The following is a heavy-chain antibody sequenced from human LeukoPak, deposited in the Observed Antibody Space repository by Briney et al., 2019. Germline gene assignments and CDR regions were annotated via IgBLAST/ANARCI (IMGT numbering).Heavy chain of an antibody. CDR1: GGTFSSYS. J-gene: IGHJ4*02. V-gene: IGHV1-69*05. CDR3: ARHKSGDGYNWVDY. Sequence: SVKVSCKACGGTFSSYSISWVRQAPGQGLEWVGGIIPIFGSPNYAQNFQGRVTISTDESTSTAYMELSSLRSEDTAVYYCARHKSGDGYNWVDYWGQGTLVTVSS. CDR2: IIPIFGSP. D-gene: IGHD5-24*01.